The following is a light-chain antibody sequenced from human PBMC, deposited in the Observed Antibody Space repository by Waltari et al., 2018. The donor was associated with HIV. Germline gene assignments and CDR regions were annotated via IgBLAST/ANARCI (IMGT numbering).Light chain of an antibody. J-gene: IGKJ3*01. Sequence: IALTKSPGTLSLSHGEKVTLSWRARQNSTNNYLAWYQQKPGQAPRVVIHGASNRATGTPDRFSGSGSAAEFTLTIISLEPEDIAVYYCQRRSNPFTFGPGTKVDIK. CDR1: QNSTNNY. CDR2: GAS. CDR3: QRRSNPFT. V-gene: IGKV3-11*01.